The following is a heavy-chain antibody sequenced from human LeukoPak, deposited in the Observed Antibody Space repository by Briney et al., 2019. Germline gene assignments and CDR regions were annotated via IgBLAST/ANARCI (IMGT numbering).Heavy chain of an antibody. J-gene: IGHJ4*02. Sequence: GASVKVSCKASGYTFTSYGISWVRQAPGQGLEWVGWISAYNAYTNYTQKLQGRVTMTTDTSTSTVYMELRSLRSDDTAVYYCARGSPPRRNYDSRGYYSYYFDYWGQGTLVTVSS. V-gene: IGHV1-18*01. CDR2: ISAYNAYT. CDR3: ARGSPPRRNYDSRGYYSYYFDY. D-gene: IGHD3-22*01. CDR1: GYTFTSYG.